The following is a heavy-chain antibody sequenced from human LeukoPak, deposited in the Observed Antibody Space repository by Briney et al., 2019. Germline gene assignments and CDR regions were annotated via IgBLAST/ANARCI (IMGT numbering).Heavy chain of an antibody. D-gene: IGHD2-2*01. CDR3: ATGYCRSTSCYEFDY. CDR1: GYTFTSYG. J-gene: IGHJ4*02. Sequence: GASVKVSCKASGYTFTSYGISWVRQAPGQGLEWMGWISGYNGNTNYAQKPQGRVTMTTDTSTSTAYMELRSLRSDDTAVYYCATGYCRSTSCYEFDYWGQGTLVTVSS. V-gene: IGHV1-18*01. CDR2: ISGYNGNT.